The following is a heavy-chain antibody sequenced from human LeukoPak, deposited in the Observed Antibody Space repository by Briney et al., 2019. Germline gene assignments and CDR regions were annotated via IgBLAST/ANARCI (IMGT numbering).Heavy chain of an antibody. CDR2: ISGSSDYI. D-gene: IGHD2-2*01. Sequence: GGSLRLSCAASGFTFSTYSMNWVRQAPGKGLEWVSSISGSSDYIYYADSVKGRFTIPRDDAKTSLYLQMNSLRADEDTAVYYCARGYCSSTTCSIDYWGQGTLVTVSS. V-gene: IGHV3-21*01. CDR3: ARGYCSSTTCSIDY. CDR1: GFTFSTYS. J-gene: IGHJ4*02.